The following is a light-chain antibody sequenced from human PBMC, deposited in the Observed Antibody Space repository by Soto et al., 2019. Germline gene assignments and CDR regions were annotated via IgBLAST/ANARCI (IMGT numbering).Light chain of an antibody. Sequence: QPVLTQPASVSGSPGQSIALSCTGTSSDVGGYNYVSWYQQHPGKAPKLLINDVSNRPSGVSSRFSGSKSGNTASLTISGLQAEDEADYYCSSYTISSTYVFGTGTKVTVL. CDR1: SSDVGGYNY. J-gene: IGLJ1*01. V-gene: IGLV2-14*01. CDR2: DVS. CDR3: SSYTISSTYV.